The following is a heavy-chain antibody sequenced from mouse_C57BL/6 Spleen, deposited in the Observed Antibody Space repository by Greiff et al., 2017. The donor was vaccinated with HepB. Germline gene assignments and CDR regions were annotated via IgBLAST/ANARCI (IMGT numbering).Heavy chain of an antibody. CDR2: IYPRSGNT. Sequence: QVQLKQSGAELARPGASVKLSCKASGYTFTSYGISWVKQRTGQGLEWIGEIYPRSGNTYYNEKFKGKATLTADKSSSTAYMELRSLTSEDSAVYFCARGGLNCDRYFDVWGTGTTVTVSS. V-gene: IGHV1-81*01. CDR1: GYTFTSYG. D-gene: IGHD4-1*01. CDR3: ARGGLNCDRYFDV. J-gene: IGHJ1*03.